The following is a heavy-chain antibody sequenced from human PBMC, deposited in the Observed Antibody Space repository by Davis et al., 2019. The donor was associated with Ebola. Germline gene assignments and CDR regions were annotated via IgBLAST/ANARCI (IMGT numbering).Heavy chain of an antibody. CDR2: ISYDGSNK. V-gene: IGHV3-33*05. D-gene: IGHD6-6*01. J-gene: IGHJ5*02. CDR3: ARDWVYSSSS. CDR1: GFTFSSYG. Sequence: GESLKISCAASGFTFSSYGMHWVRQAPGKGLAWVAVISYDGSNKYYADSVKGRFTISRDNSKNTLYLQMNSLSAEDTAVYYCARDWVYSSSSWGWGTLVTVSS.